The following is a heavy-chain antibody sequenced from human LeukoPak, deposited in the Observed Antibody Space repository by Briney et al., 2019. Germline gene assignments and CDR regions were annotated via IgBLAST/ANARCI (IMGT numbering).Heavy chain of an antibody. J-gene: IGHJ5*02. CDR1: GGSISSYY. CDR3: ATSGGDWFDP. Sequence: PSETLSLTCTVSGGSISSYYWGWIRQPPGRGLEWIGNIYNSGGTYYNPSLKSRVTILVGTSKNQFSLKLNSVTAADTAFYYCATSGGDWFDPWGQGTLVTVSS. D-gene: IGHD3-16*01. V-gene: IGHV4-39*07. CDR2: IYNSGGT.